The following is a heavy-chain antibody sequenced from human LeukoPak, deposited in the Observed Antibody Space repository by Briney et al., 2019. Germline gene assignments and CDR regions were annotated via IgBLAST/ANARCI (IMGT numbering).Heavy chain of an antibody. CDR2: IIPILGIV. CDR1: GGTFSSYA. CDR3: ASRLRNYYDSSGYPGTYYGMDV. Sequence: SVKVSCKASGGTFSSYAISWVRQAPGQGLEWMGRIIPILGIVNYAQKFQGRVTITADKSTSTAYMELSSLRSEDTAVYYCASRLRNYYDSSGYPGTYYGMDVWGQGTTVTVSS. J-gene: IGHJ6*02. V-gene: IGHV1-69*04. D-gene: IGHD3-22*01.